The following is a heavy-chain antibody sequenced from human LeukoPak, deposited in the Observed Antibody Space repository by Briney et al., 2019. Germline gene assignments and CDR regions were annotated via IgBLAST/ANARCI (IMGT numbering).Heavy chain of an antibody. J-gene: IGHJ4*02. V-gene: IGHV1-8*01. Sequence: ASVKVSCKASGYTFTSYDINWVRQATGQWLEWMGWMNPNSGNTGYAQKFQGRVTMTRNTSISTAYMELSSLRSEDTAVYYCARMVSPNFPYDYWGQGTLVTVSS. CDR2: MNPNSGNT. D-gene: IGHD1-1*01. CDR3: ARMVSPNFPYDY. CDR1: GYTFTSYD.